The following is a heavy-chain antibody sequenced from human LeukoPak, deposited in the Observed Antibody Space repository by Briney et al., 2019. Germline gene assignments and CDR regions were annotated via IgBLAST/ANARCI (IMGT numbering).Heavy chain of an antibody. D-gene: IGHD2-15*01. J-gene: IGHJ3*02. V-gene: IGHV3-74*01. CDR3: AREVVEDAFDI. CDR2: IKSDGSST. Sequence: GGSLRLSCAASGFTFTSYWMHWVRQPPGKGLVWVSRIKSDGSSTSYADSVKGRFTISRDNAKNTLYLQMNSLRAEDTAVYYCAREVVEDAFDIWGQGTMVTVSS. CDR1: GFTFTSYW.